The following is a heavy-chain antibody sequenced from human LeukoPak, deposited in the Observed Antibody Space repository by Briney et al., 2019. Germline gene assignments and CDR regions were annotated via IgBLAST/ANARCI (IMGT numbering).Heavy chain of an antibody. D-gene: IGHD3-3*01. J-gene: IGHJ4*02. V-gene: IGHV3-30*04. CDR3: ARNYDFWSGHYNPLVY. Sequence: GGSLRLSCAASGFTFSSYALHWVRQAPGKGLEWVAVLSYDGNNKYYVDSVKGRFTISRDNSKNTLYLQMNSLRADDTAVYYCARNYDFWSGHYNPLVYWGQGTPVTVSS. CDR2: LSYDGNNK. CDR1: GFTFSSYA.